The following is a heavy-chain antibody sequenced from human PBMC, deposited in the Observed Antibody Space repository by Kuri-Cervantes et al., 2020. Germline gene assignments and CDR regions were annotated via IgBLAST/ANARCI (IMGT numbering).Heavy chain of an antibody. J-gene: IGHJ4*02. D-gene: IGHD3-9*01. CDR2: INHSGST. V-gene: IGHV4-34*01. CDR1: GGSISSYY. CDR3: ARGARIRGRYFDWLTRYYFDY. Sequence: ESLKISCTVSGGSISSYYWSWIRQPPGKGLEWIGEINHSGSTNYNPSLKSRVTISVDTSKNQFSLKLSSVTAADTAVYYCARGARIRGRYFDWLTRYYFDYWGQGTLVTVSS.